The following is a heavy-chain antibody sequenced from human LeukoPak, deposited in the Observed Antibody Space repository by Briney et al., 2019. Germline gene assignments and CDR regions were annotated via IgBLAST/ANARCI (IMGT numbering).Heavy chain of an antibody. CDR3: ARTQWLEGAFDF. Sequence: GASVKVSCKASDDTFSNYGISWVRQAPGQGLEWMGWISTYNGNTHYVQKFQGRVTMTTDTSTNIAYLELRDLRSDDTAVYYCARTQWLEGAFDFWGQGTVVTVSS. J-gene: IGHJ3*01. CDR2: ISTYNGNT. CDR1: DDTFSNYG. D-gene: IGHD6-19*01. V-gene: IGHV1-18*01.